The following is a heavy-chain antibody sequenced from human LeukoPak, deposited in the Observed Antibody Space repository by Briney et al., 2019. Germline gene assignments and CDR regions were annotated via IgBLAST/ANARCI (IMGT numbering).Heavy chain of an antibody. V-gene: IGHV3-74*01. CDR3: ARDLGQYYDTSDNWFDP. J-gene: IGHJ5*02. D-gene: IGHD3-22*01. CDR1: GFTFSNYW. Sequence: GGSLRLSCAASGFTFSNYWMHWVRQAPGKGLVWVSRINSDGINTSYADSVKGRFTISRDNAKNTLNLQMNSLRAEDTAVYYCARDLGQYYDTSDNWFDPWSQGTLVTVSS. CDR2: INSDGINT.